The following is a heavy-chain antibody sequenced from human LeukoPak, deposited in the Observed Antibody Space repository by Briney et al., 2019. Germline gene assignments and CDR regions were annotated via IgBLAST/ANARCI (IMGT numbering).Heavy chain of an antibody. Sequence: PGRSLRLSCTASGFTFTTYGMHWVRQAPGKGLEWVALISSHGGTIQYYADSVKGRFIISRDNSKNTLYLQMNSLETEDTAVYYCATEAVAALVFDHWGQGTVVTVSS. CDR3: ATEAVAALVFDH. J-gene: IGHJ4*02. CDR1: GFTFTTYG. D-gene: IGHD2-15*01. CDR2: ISSHGGTIQ. V-gene: IGHV3-30*03.